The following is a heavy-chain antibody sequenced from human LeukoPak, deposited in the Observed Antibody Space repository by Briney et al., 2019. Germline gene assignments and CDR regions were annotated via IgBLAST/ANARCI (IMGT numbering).Heavy chain of an antibody. J-gene: IGHJ6*02. CDR3: ARVKAAAYGMDV. CDR2: IYYSGST. Sequence: SETLSLTCTVSGGSISSYYWSWIRQPPGKGLEWIGYIYYSGSTNYNPSLKSRVTISVDTSKNQFSLKLSSVTAAGTAVYYCARVKAAAYGMDVWGQGTTVTVSS. D-gene: IGHD6-13*01. V-gene: IGHV4-59*01. CDR1: GGSISSYY.